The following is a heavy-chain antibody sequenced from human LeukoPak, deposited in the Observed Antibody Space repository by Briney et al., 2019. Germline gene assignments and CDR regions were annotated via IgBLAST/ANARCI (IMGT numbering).Heavy chain of an antibody. Sequence: KAGGSLRLSCAASGFTFSDFWMGWVRQAPGKGLEWVANINQDGSENYYVDSVKGRFTISRDNAENSLYLQMNSLRAEDTAVYYCTKGRSNHYWGQGTLVTVST. D-gene: IGHD3-10*01. CDR1: GFTFSDFW. V-gene: IGHV3-7*01. CDR2: INQDGSEN. J-gene: IGHJ4*02. CDR3: TKGRSNHY.